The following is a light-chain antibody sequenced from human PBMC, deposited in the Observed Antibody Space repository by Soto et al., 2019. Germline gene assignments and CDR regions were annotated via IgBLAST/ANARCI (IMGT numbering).Light chain of an antibody. V-gene: IGKV1-5*01. J-gene: IGKJ2*01. CDR3: QQRSNWPPYT. Sequence: IQMTESRSTLSASVGDTVAITCRASQSISVSLAWYQQKRGKAPNLLIYDASNRATGIPARFSGSGSGTDFTLTIRSLEPEDFAVYYCQQRSNWPPYTFGQGTKVDIK. CDR2: DAS. CDR1: QSISVS.